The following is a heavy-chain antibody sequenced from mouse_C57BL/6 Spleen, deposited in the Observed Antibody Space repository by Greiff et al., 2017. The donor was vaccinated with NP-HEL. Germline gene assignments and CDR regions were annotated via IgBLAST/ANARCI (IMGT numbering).Heavy chain of an antibody. V-gene: IGHV5-17*01. CDR1: GFTFSDYG. CDR3: ATLYAMDY. Sequence: EVQGVESGGGLVKPGGSLKLSCAASGFTFSDYGMHWVSQAPEKGLEWVAYISSGSSTIYYADTVKGRFTISRDNAMNTLFLQLTSLRSNDTAMYYCATLYAMDYWGQGTSVTVSS. J-gene: IGHJ4*01. CDR2: ISSGSSTI.